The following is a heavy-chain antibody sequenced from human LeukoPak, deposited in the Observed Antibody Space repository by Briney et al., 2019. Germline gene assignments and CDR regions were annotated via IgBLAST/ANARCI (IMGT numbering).Heavy chain of an antibody. V-gene: IGHV4-34*01. J-gene: IGHJ4*02. Sequence: MTSETLSLTCAVSGGSFSGYYWTWIRQPPGKGLEWIGEINHSGSANYNPSLKSRVTISLDTPKNQFSLKLSSVTAADTAVYFCARSSSWAHFDYWGQGTLVTVSS. CDR2: INHSGSA. D-gene: IGHD6-13*01. CDR1: GGSFSGYY. CDR3: ARSSSWAHFDY.